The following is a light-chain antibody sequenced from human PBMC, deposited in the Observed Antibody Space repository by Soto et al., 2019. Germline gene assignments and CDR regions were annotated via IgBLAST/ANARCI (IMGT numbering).Light chain of an antibody. CDR2: GAS. Sequence: EIVLPQSPGTLSLSPGERATLSCRASQSVSSSYLIWYQQKPRQAPRLLIYGASGRATGIPDRFSGSGSGTDFTLTISRLEPEDFAVYYCQHYGYSLFSVGPGTKVDIK. J-gene: IGKJ3*01. CDR3: QHYGYSLFS. CDR1: QSVSSSY. V-gene: IGKV3-20*01.